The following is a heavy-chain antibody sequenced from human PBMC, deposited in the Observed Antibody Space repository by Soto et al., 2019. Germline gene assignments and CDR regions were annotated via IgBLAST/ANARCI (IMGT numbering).Heavy chain of an antibody. CDR2: IYYSGST. J-gene: IGHJ3*02. V-gene: IGHV4-30-4*01. CDR3: ARDGNGYAFDI. D-gene: IGHD2-8*01. Sequence: PSETLSLTCTVSGGSISSGDYYWMWIRHPPGKGLEWIGYIYYSGSTYYNPSLKSRVTISVDTSKNQFSLKLSSVTAADTAVYYCARDGNGYAFDIWGQGTMVTVSS. CDR1: GGSISSGDYY.